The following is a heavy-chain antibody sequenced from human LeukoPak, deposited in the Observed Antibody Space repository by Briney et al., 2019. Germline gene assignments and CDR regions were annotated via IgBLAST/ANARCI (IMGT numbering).Heavy chain of an antibody. CDR1: GFTVSSYY. CDR2: IHSDGAT. CDR3: ARVQQLPHYYYYGMDV. D-gene: IGHD6-13*01. J-gene: IGHJ6*02. Sequence: AGGSLRLSCAASGFTVSSYYMAWVRQAPGKGLECVSFIHSDGATKYADSVRGRYIISRDNSKSTLFLQMNSLRAEDTAVYYCARVQQLPHYYYYGMDVWGQGTTVTVSS. V-gene: IGHV3-66*01.